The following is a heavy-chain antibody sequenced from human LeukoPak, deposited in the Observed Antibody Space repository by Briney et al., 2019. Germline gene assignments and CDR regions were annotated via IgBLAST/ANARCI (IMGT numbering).Heavy chain of an antibody. CDR3: ARVGYSSGWYYFDY. CDR1: GFTFSSYA. J-gene: IGHJ4*02. Sequence: GGSLRLSCAASGFTFSSYAMHWVRQAPGKGLEWVAVISYDRSNKYYADSVKGRFTISRDNSKNTLYLQMNSLRAEDTAVYYCARVGYSSGWYYFDYWGQGTLVTVSS. CDR2: ISYDRSNK. V-gene: IGHV3-30*04. D-gene: IGHD6-19*01.